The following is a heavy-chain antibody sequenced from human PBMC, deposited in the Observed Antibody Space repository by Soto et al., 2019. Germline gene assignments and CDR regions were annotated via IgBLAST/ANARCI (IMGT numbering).Heavy chain of an antibody. Sequence: EVQLLESGGGLVQPGGSLRLSCAASEFTFSSNAMHWVRQAPGKGLEWVSCITGSGSTTFYADSVKGRFTISRDNSKNTLYLHMSSLRAEDTATYYCAKDFTAYLSSWFHLWGQGTLVTVSS. J-gene: IGHJ5*02. CDR1: EFTFSSNA. CDR2: ITGSGSTT. V-gene: IGHV3-23*01. CDR3: AKDFTAYLSSWFHL. D-gene: IGHD6-13*01.